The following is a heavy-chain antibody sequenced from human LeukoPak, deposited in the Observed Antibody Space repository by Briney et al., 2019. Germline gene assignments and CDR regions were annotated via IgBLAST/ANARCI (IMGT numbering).Heavy chain of an antibody. V-gene: IGHV1-46*01. Sequence: ASVKVSCKASGYTFTHYYMHWVRQAPAQGLEWMGVITPSGGSTSYAQKFQGRVTMTRDTSTSTVYMELGSLRAEDTAVYYCARLAAAGLLCDYWGQGTLVTVSS. J-gene: IGHJ4*02. CDR1: GYTFTHYY. CDR3: ARLAAAGLLCDY. CDR2: ITPSGGST. D-gene: IGHD6-13*01.